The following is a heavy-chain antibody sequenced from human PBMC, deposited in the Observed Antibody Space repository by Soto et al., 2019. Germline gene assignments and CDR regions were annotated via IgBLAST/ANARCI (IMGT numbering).Heavy chain of an antibody. CDR3: AKDVVGRVLAYCGGDCYSAEYFQH. CDR2: ISGSGGST. V-gene: IGHV3-23*01. D-gene: IGHD2-21*02. CDR1: GFTFSSYA. Sequence: EVRLLESGGGLVQPGGSLRLSCAASGFTFSSYAMSWVRQAAGKGLEWVSAISGSGGSTYYADSVKGRFTISRDNSKNTLYLQMNSLRAEDTAVYYCAKDVVGRVLAYCGGDCYSAEYFQHWGQGTLVTVSS. J-gene: IGHJ1*01.